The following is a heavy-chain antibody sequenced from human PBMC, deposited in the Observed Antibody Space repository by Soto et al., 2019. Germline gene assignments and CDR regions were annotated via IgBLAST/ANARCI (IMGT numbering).Heavy chain of an antibody. D-gene: IGHD1-26*01. Sequence: QVQLVESGGGVVQPGRSLRLSCAASGFTFSSYAMHWVRQAPGKGLEWVAVISCDGSNKYYADSVKGRFTISRDNSKNTLYLQMNSLRAEDTAVYYCARDGPGGGSYYSPLYYYYYGMDVWGQGTTVTVSS. J-gene: IGHJ6*02. CDR1: GFTFSSYA. CDR3: ARDGPGGGSYYSPLYYYYYGMDV. V-gene: IGHV3-30-3*01. CDR2: ISCDGSNK.